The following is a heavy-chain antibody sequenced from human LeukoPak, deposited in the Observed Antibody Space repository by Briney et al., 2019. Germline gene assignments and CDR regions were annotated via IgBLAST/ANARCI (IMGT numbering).Heavy chain of an antibody. CDR1: GYTFTSYG. J-gene: IGHJ5*02. CDR2: ISAYNGNT. Sequence: ASVKVSCKASGYTFTSYGISWVRQAPGQGLEWMGWISAYNGNTNYAQKLQGRVTMTTDTSTSTAYMDLRSLRSDDTAVYYCARVRGQWLDNWFDPWGQGTLVTVSS. V-gene: IGHV1-18*01. D-gene: IGHD6-19*01. CDR3: ARVRGQWLDNWFDP.